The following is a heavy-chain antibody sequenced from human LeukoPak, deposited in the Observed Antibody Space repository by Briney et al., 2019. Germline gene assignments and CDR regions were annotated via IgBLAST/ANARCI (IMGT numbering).Heavy chain of an antibody. J-gene: IGHJ4*02. D-gene: IGHD5-24*01. CDR1: GFTFSNAW. CDR3: ASLNLEMATIFGIY. Sequence: PGGSLRLSCAASGFTFSNAWMSWVRQAPGKGLEWVGRIKSKTDGGTTDYAAPVKGRFTISRDNSNNSLFVQMNSLRAEDTAVYYCASLNLEMATIFGIYWGQGTLVTVSS. CDR2: IKSKTDGGTT. V-gene: IGHV3-15*01.